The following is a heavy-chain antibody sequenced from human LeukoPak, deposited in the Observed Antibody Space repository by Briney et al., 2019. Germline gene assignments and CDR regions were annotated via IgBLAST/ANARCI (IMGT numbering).Heavy chain of an antibody. J-gene: IGHJ4*02. CDR3: ARDRADSSETNDY. CDR2: IIPILGIA. CDR1: GGTLSSYA. Sequence: GASFKVSCKASGGTLSSYAISWVRQAPGQGLEWMGRIIPILGIANYAQKFQGRVTITADKSTSTAYMELSSLRSEDTAVYYCARDRADSSETNDYWGQGTLVTVSS. D-gene: IGHD3-22*01. V-gene: IGHV1-69*04.